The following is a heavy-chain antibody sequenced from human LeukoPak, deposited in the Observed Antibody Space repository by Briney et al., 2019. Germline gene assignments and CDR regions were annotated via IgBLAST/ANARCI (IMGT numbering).Heavy chain of an antibody. D-gene: IGHD3-3*01. CDR1: GFTVSSNY. J-gene: IGHJ6*03. CDR3: ARTAAKITIFGVALYMDV. CDR2: IYRGGST. V-gene: IGHV3-53*01. Sequence: PGGSLRLSCAASGFTVSSNYMSWVRQAPGKGLEWVSVIYRGGSTYYADSVKGRFTISRDNSKNTLYLQMNSLRAEDTAVYYCARTAAKITIFGVALYMDVWGKGSTVTVSS.